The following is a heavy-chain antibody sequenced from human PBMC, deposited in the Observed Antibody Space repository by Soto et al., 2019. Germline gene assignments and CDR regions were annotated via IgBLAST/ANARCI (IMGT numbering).Heavy chain of an antibody. CDR3: ARTDYYGSRSYYISRSFGY. Sequence: SETMSRTCIVPGDSIISNYWIWIRQPPGKGLEWIGYIYYTGNTNYNPSLKSRVTISVDTSSNQFSLKLSSVTAADPAVYYCARTDYYGSRSYYISRSFGYWGQGTLVTVSS. J-gene: IGHJ4*02. V-gene: IGHV4-59*01. CDR1: GDSIISNY. CDR2: IYYTGNT. D-gene: IGHD3-10*01.